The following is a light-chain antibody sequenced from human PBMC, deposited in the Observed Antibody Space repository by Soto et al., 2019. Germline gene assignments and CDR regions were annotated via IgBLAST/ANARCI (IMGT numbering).Light chain of an antibody. CDR2: SAS. V-gene: IGKV1-39*01. J-gene: IGKJ4*01. CDR1: QSISTY. Sequence: DIQMTQSPSSLSSSVGDRVTITCRASQSISTYLSWYQHRPGQAPKLLIYSASTLQSGVPPRFSGSGSGTDFTLTISSLQPDDFATYYCQQSFNTLTFGGGTKVEIK. CDR3: QQSFNTLT.